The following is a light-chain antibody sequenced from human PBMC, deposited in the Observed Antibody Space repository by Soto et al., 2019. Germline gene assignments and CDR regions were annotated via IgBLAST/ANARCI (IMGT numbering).Light chain of an antibody. Sequence: QSALTQPASVSGSPGQSITISCTGTSSDVGGYNYVSWYQQHPGKAPKLMIYEVSNRPSGVSNRCSGSKSGNTASLTISGLQAEDEADYYCSSYTNSGHVVFGGGTKVTVL. J-gene: IGLJ2*01. V-gene: IGLV2-14*01. CDR1: SSDVGGYNY. CDR2: EVS. CDR3: SSYTNSGHVV.